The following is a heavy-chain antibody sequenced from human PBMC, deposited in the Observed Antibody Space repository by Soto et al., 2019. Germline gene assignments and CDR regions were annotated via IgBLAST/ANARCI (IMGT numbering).Heavy chain of an antibody. D-gene: IGHD6-6*01. CDR3: ASSTGSSSSGYFDY. Sequence: GGSLRLSCAASGFTFSSYAMSWVRQAPGKGLEWVSAISGSGGSTYYADSVKGRFTISRDNSKNTLYLQMNSLRAEDTAVYYCASSTGSSSSGYFDYWGQGALVTVSS. CDR2: ISGSGGST. V-gene: IGHV3-23*01. J-gene: IGHJ4*02. CDR1: GFTFSSYA.